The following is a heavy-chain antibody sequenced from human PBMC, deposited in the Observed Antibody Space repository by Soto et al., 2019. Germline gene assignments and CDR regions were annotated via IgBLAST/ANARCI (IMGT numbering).Heavy chain of an antibody. CDR3: TRGPRPISTGTGAY. CDR1: GFIFKMYW. Sequence: GSLQLSCAASGFIFKMYWMHWVRQSPGKGLVWISRIYNDGTYSDYADSVRGRFTISRDNVNDTLYLQMNNLRAEDSGLYYCTRGPRPISTGTGAYWGQGTQVTVSS. J-gene: IGHJ4*02. CDR2: IYNDGTYS. D-gene: IGHD3-10*01. V-gene: IGHV3-74*01.